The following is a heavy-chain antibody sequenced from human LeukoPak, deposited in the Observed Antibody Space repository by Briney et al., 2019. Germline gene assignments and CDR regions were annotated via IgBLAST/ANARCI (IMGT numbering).Heavy chain of an antibody. J-gene: IGHJ6*02. V-gene: IGHV1-18*01. CDR3: ARYIVVVVAATPASDYYYGMDV. CDR1: GYTFTSYG. D-gene: IGHD2-15*01. CDR2: ISAYNGNT. Sequence: ASVKVSCKASGYTFTSYGISWVRQAPGQGLEWMGWISAYNGNTNYAQKLQGRVTMTTDTSTSTAYMELRGLRSDDTAVYYCARYIVVVVAATPASDYYYGMDVWGQGTTVTVSS.